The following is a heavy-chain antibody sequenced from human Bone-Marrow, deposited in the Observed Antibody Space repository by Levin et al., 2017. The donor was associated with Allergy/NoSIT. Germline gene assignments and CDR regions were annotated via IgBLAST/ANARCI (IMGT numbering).Heavy chain of an antibody. V-gene: IGHV1-18*01. Sequence: GESLKISCKASGYTFTSYGISWVRQAPGQGLEWMGWISAYNGNTNYAQKLQGRVTMTTDTSTSTAYMELRSLRSDDTAVYYCARDFWSGCYPTNYYYYGMDVWGQGTTVTVSS. CDR1: GYTFTSYG. CDR2: ISAYNGNT. J-gene: IGHJ6*02. D-gene: IGHD3-3*01. CDR3: ARDFWSGCYPTNYYYYGMDV.